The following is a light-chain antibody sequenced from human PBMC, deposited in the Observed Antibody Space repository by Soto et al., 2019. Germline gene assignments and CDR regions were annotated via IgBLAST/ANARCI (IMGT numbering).Light chain of an antibody. CDR3: QTWDTGIVV. CDR1: SGHSSNA. Sequence: QLVLTQSPSASASLGASVNLTCTLSSGHSSNAIAWHQQQPEKGPRYLMKLNSDGSHSKGDGIPDRFSGSSSGAERYLTISSLQSEDEADYYCQTWDTGIVVFGGGTKLTVL. J-gene: IGLJ2*01. V-gene: IGLV4-69*01. CDR2: LNSDGSH.